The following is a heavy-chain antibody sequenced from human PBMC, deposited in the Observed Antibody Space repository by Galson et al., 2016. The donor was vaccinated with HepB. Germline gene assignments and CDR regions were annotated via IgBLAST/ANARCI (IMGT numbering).Heavy chain of an antibody. J-gene: IGHJ4*02. Sequence: SVKVSCKASGGTFSSYTISWVRQAPGQGLEWMGGIIPIFGTANYAQKFQGRVTITADKSTSTAYMELSSLRSEDTAVYYCARVLGSGWYETRLVFDQWGQGTLVTVSS. V-gene: IGHV1-69*06. D-gene: IGHD6-19*01. CDR2: IIPIFGTA. CDR1: GGTFSSYT. CDR3: ARVLGSGWYETRLVFDQ.